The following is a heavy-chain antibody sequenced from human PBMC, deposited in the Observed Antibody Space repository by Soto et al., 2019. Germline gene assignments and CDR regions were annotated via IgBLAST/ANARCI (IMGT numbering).Heavy chain of an antibody. CDR1: GGSFSGYY. CDR3: ARGRFGGSQVDY. CDR2: INHSGST. D-gene: IGHD3-16*01. J-gene: IGHJ4*02. Sequence: SETLSLTCAVYGGSFSGYYWSWIRQPPGKGLEWIGEINHSGSTNYNPSLKSRVTISVDTSKNQFSLKLSSVTAADTAVYYCARGRFGGSQVDYWGQGTLVTVSS. V-gene: IGHV4-34*01.